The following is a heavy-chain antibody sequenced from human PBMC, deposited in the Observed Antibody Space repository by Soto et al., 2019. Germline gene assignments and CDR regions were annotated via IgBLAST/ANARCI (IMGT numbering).Heavy chain of an antibody. J-gene: IGHJ4*02. CDR1: GGSISSGGYY. V-gene: IGHV4-31*03. D-gene: IGHD3-10*01. Sequence: VQLQESGPGLVKPSQTLSLTCTVSGGSISSGGYYWSWIRQHPGKGLEWIGYIYYSGSTYYNPSLKRRVTMSVDTSKNQFSLKLSYVTAAGTAVYYCAREDNYGSGSLLFDYWGQGTLVTVSS. CDR2: IYYSGST. CDR3: AREDNYGSGSLLFDY.